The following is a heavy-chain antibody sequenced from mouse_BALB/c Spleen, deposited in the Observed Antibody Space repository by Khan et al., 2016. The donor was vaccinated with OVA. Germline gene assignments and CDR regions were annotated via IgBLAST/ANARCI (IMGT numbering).Heavy chain of an antibody. J-gene: IGHJ3*01. V-gene: IGHV1S136*01. CDR2: INPDNADT. CDR1: GYTFTNYV. D-gene: IGHD4-1*01. Sequence: VQLQQSGPELVEPGASVKMSCKASGYTFTNYVIHWVKQKPGQGLEWIGYINPDNADTRYNEKLKGKATLTSDISSISAYMELLSLTSEDSAVYSCAREASSWDFAFPYWGQGTLVTVSA. CDR3: AREASSWDFAFPY.